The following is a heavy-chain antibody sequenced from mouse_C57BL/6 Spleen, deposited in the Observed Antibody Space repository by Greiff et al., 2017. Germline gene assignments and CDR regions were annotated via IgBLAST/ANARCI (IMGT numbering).Heavy chain of an antibody. D-gene: IGHD4-1*01. Sequence: EVNVVESGGGLVKPGGSLKLSCAASGFTFSSYAMSWVRQTPEKRLEWVATISDGGSYTYYPDNVKGRFTISRDNAKNNLYLQMSHLKSEDKAMYYCARANWGYYYAMDYWGQGTSVTVSS. V-gene: IGHV5-4*03. CDR1: GFTFSSYA. CDR2: ISDGGSYT. CDR3: ARANWGYYYAMDY. J-gene: IGHJ4*01.